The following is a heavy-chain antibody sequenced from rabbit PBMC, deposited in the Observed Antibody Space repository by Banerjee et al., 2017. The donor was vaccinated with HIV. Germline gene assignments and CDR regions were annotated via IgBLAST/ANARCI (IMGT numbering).Heavy chain of an antibody. D-gene: IGHD1-1*01. Sequence: QSLEESGGGLVQPEGSLALTCKASGFTISSSYYMCWVRQAPGKGLEWIGCIYTGNSGTYYASWAKGRFTISKPSSTTVDLQMTSLTAADTATYFCARAANSIAYDSKLWGQGTLVTVS. J-gene: IGHJ4*01. CDR3: ARAANSIAYDSKL. CDR2: IYTGNSGT. V-gene: IGHV1S40*01. CDR1: GFTISSSYY.